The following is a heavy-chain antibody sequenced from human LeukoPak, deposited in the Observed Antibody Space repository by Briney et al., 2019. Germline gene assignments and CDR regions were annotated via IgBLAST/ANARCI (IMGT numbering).Heavy chain of an antibody. J-gene: IGHJ4*02. Sequence: GGSLGLSCTASGFTFGDYAMSWVRQAPGKGLEWVGFIRSKAYGGTTEYAASVKGRFTISRDDSKSIAYLQMNSLKTEDTAVYYCTRATMIVLYYFDYWGQGTLVTVSS. CDR3: TRATMIVLYYFDY. V-gene: IGHV3-49*04. CDR1: GFTFGDYA. CDR2: IRSKAYGGTT. D-gene: IGHD3-22*01.